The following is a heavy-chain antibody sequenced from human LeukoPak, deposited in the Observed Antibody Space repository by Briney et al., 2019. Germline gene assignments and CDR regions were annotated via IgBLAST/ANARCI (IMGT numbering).Heavy chain of an antibody. CDR2: IYYSGST. CDR1: GGSISSSSYY. Sequence: SETLSLTCTVSGGSISSSSYYWGWIRQPPGKGLEWIGSIYYSGSTYYNPSLKSRVTISVNTSKNQFSLKLSSVTAADTAVYYCASGTVTRLDYWGQGTLVTVSS. J-gene: IGHJ4*02. D-gene: IGHD4-17*01. CDR3: ASGTVTRLDY. V-gene: IGHV4-39*01.